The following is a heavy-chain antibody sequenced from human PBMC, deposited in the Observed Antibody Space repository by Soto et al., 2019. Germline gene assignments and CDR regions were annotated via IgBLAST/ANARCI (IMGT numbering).Heavy chain of an antibody. CDR3: ARQKKLGYCSGGSCYSSAFDI. V-gene: IGHV4-39*01. D-gene: IGHD2-15*01. Sequence: SETLSLTCTVSGGSISSSSYYWGWIRQPPGKGLEWIGSIYYSGSPYYNPSLKSRVTISVDTSKNQFSLKLSSVTAADTAVYYCARQKKLGYCSGGSCYSSAFDIWGQGTMVTVSS. CDR2: IYYSGSP. J-gene: IGHJ3*02. CDR1: GGSISSSSYY.